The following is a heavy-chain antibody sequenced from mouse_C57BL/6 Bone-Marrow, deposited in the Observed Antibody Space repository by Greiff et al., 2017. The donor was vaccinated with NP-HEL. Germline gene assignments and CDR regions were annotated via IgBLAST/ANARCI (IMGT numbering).Heavy chain of an antibody. D-gene: IGHD2-2*01. CDR3: AIIYYGYDGDY. V-gene: IGHV1-64*01. J-gene: IGHJ2*01. Sequence: VQLQQPGAELVKPGASVKLSCKASGYTFTSYWMHWVKQRPGQGLEWIGMIHPNSGSTNYNEKFKSKATLTVDKSSSTAYMQLSSLTSEDSAVYYCAIIYYGYDGDYWGQGTTLTVSS. CDR2: IHPNSGST. CDR1: GYTFTSYW.